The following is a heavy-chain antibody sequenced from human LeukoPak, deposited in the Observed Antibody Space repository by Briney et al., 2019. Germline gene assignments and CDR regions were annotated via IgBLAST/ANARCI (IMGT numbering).Heavy chain of an antibody. Sequence: ASVKVSCKASGYIFTGYYMHWVRQAPGQGLEWMGWINPNSGGTNYAQKFQGWVTMTRDTSISTAYMELSSLRSEDTAVYYCARSDSGYDYGYWGQGTLVTVSS. CDR3: ARSDSGYDYGY. J-gene: IGHJ4*02. CDR1: GYIFTGYY. V-gene: IGHV1-2*04. D-gene: IGHD5-12*01. CDR2: INPNSGGT.